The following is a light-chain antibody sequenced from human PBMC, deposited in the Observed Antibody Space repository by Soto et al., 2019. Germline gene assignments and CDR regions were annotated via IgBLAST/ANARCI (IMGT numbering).Light chain of an antibody. V-gene: IGLV1-40*01. J-gene: IGLJ1*01. Sequence: QSVRTQPPSVSGAPGQRVTISCTGSSSNIGAGYDVHWYQQLPGTAPKLLIYGNSNRPSGVPDRFSGSKSGTSASLVITGLQAEDEADYYCQSYDSSLSGYVFGTGTKVTVL. CDR2: GNS. CDR1: SSNIGAGYD. CDR3: QSYDSSLSGYV.